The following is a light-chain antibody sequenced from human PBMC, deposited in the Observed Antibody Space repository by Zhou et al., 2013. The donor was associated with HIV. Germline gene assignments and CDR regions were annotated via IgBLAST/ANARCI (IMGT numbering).Light chain of an antibody. CDR1: LTIGSY. CDR2: GAS. J-gene: IGKJ3*01. Sequence: DIQMTQSPSSLSASLGDRITITCRTSLTIGSYLNWYQYKAGKAPKLLIYGASTLQSGVPSRFSGSGSGMDFNLTINSLEREDFATYYCQQSYSTPPFTFGPGTKVNI. CDR3: QQSYSTPPFT. V-gene: IGKV1-39*01.